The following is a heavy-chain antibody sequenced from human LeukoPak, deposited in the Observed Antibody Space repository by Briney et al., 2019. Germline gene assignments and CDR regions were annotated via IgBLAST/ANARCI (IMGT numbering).Heavy chain of an antibody. CDR3: ARELQWLLTPRNAFDI. CDR2: ISYDGSNK. D-gene: IGHD3-22*01. V-gene: IGHV3-30-3*01. Sequence: GGSLRLSCAASGFTFSSYAMHRVRQAPGKGLEWVAVISYDGSNKYYADSVKGRFTISRDNSKNTLYLQMNSLRAEDTAVYYCARELQWLLTPRNAFDIWGQGTMVTVSS. J-gene: IGHJ3*02. CDR1: GFTFSSYA.